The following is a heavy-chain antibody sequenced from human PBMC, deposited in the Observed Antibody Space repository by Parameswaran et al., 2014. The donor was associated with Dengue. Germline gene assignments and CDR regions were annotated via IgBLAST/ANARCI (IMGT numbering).Heavy chain of an antibody. CDR2: MNPNSGNT. V-gene: IGHV1-8*01. J-gene: IGHJ5*02. CDR3: ARGLMYNWNGGWFDP. D-gene: IGHD1-20*01. Sequence: WVRQAPGQGLEWMGWMNPNSGNTGYAQKFQGRVTMTRNTSISTAYMELSSLRSEDTAVYYCARGLMYNWNGGWFDPWGQGTLVTVSS.